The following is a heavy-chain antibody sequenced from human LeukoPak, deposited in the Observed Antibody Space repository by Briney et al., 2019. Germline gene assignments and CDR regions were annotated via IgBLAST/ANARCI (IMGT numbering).Heavy chain of an antibody. CDR3: ARRYYNMDV. V-gene: IGHV3-53*01. CDR2: IYSGVGT. Sequence: PGGSLRLSCAASGFTVSSYHMSWVRQAPGKGLEWVSVIYSGVGTYYADSVKGRFTISRDNSKNTLYLQMNSLRAEDTAVYYCARRYYNMDVWGQGTTVTVSS. CDR1: GFTVSSYH. J-gene: IGHJ6*02.